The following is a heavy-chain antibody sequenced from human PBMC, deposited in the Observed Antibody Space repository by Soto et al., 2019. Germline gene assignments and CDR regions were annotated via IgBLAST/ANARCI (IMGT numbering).Heavy chain of an antibody. D-gene: IGHD3-10*01. CDR2: IYYSGST. V-gene: IGHV4-59*01. CDR3: ARSTPMVRGVLGFDP. J-gene: IGHJ5*02. Sequence: SETLSLACTVSGGSISSYYWSWIRQPPGKGLEWIGYIYYSGSTNYNPSLKSRVTISVDTSKNQFSLKLSSVTAADTAVYYFARSTPMVRGVLGFDPWGQGTLVTVSS. CDR1: GGSISSYY.